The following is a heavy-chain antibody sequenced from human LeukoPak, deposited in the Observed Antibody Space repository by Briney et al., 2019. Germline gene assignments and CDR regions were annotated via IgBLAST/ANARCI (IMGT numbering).Heavy chain of an antibody. CDR3: ARADYGGNAGGF. J-gene: IGHJ4*02. Sequence: GGSLRLSCTASGFTFGDYAMSWFRQAPGKGLEWVGFIRAKTYGGTTQYAASVKDRFTISRDDSKSIAYLQVNSLKTEDTAVYYCARADYGGNAGGFWGQGTLVTVSS. V-gene: IGHV3-49*03. CDR2: IRAKTYGGTT. CDR1: GFTFGDYA. D-gene: IGHD4-23*01.